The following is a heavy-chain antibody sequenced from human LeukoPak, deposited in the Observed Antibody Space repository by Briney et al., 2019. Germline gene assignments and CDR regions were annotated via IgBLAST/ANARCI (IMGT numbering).Heavy chain of an antibody. CDR3: ARTPTT. V-gene: IGHV3-48*01. CDR2: ISSSSGTI. CDR1: GFTLSSYS. D-gene: IGHD1-14*01. J-gene: IGHJ4*02. Sequence: GGSLRLSCAASGFTLSSYSMNWVRQAPGKGLEWVSYISSSSGTIYYADSVKGRFTISRDNAKNSLYLQMNSLRADDTAVYYCARTPTTWGQGTLVTVSS.